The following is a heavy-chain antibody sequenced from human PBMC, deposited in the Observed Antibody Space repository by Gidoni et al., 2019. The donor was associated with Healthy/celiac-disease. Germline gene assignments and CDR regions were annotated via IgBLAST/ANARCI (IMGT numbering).Heavy chain of an antibody. D-gene: IGHD6-13*01. V-gene: IGHV3-21*01. J-gene: IGHJ5*02. CDR2: ISSSSSYI. CDR3: ARGQQLVRVNWFDP. Sequence: EVQLVESGGGLVKPGGSLRLSCAASGFTFSSYSMNWVRQAPGKGLELVSSISSSSSYIYYADSVKGRFTISRDNAKNSLYLQMNSLRAEDTAVYYCARGQQLVRVNWFDPWGQGTLVTVSS. CDR1: GFTFSSYS.